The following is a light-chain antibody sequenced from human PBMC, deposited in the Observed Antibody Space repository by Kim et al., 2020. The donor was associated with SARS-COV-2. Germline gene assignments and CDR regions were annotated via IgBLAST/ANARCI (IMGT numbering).Light chain of an antibody. Sequence: VALGQKARITCQGDSLRMYYASWYQQRPGQAPVLVIYAKTNRPSGVPDRFSGSSSGNTASLTITGAQAEDEADYYCNSRDSSGYLVFGGGTQLTV. V-gene: IGLV3-19*01. J-gene: IGLJ2*01. CDR2: AKT. CDR3: NSRDSSGYLV. CDR1: SLRMYY.